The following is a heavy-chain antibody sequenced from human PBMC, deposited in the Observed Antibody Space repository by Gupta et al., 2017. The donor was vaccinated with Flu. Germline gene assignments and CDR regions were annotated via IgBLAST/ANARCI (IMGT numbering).Heavy chain of an antibody. J-gene: IGHJ5*02. CDR3: ARFTYCSGGTCFDSLVA. D-gene: IGHD6-19*01. V-gene: IGHV3-33*03. CDR1: GFGLTSHD. CDR2: VSHDGSAE. Sequence: QVRLVESGGVVVESGRSLRLSCAAAGFGLTSHDLHWVRQAPGKGLEWVATVSHDGSAEYYGDSVRGRFTISRDSSRNTVHLQMVGLRVEDTAVYFCARFTYCSGGTCFDSLVAWGQGTPVTVSS.